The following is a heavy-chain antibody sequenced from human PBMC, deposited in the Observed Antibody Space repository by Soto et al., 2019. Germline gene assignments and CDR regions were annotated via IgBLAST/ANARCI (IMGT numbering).Heavy chain of an antibody. CDR1: GFTFSSYA. CDR2: ISGSGGST. CDR3: ATPFIVVVPAAISPTDY. J-gene: IGHJ4*02. V-gene: IGHV3-23*01. Sequence: EVQLLESGGGLVQPGGSLRLSCAASGFTFSSYAMSWVRQAPGKGLEWVSAISGSGGSTYYADSMKGRFTISRDNSKNTLYLQMNSLRAEDTAVYYCATPFIVVVPAAISPTDYWGQGTLVTVSS. D-gene: IGHD2-2*01.